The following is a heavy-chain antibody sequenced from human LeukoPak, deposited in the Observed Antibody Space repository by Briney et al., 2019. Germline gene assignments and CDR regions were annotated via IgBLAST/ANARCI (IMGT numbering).Heavy chain of an antibody. CDR2: ISGRGDST. D-gene: IGHD2-15*01. CDR3: AKAPCSGGSCYFSD. V-gene: IGHV3-23*01. Sequence: GGSLRLPCAASGFTFSSFAMTWVRQAPGKGLEWVPGISGRGDSTYYADSVKGQFTISRDNSKNTLYLQMSSLRADDTAVYFCAKAPCSGGSCYFSDWGQGTLVTVSS. J-gene: IGHJ4*02. CDR1: GFTFSSFA.